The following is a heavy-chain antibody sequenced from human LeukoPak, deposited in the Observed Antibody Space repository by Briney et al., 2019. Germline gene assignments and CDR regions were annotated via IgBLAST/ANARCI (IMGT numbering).Heavy chain of an antibody. D-gene: IGHD3-3*01. CDR1: GGTFSSYA. V-gene: IGHV1-69*05. CDR2: IIPIFGTA. Sequence: ASVKVSCKASGGTFSSYAISWVRQAPGQGLEWMGGIIPIFGTANYAQKFQGTVTITTDESTSTAYMELSSLRSEDTAVYYCARTSRGSGSYTVTSKPLDYWGQGTPVTVSS. CDR3: ARTSRGSGSYTVTSKPLDY. J-gene: IGHJ4*02.